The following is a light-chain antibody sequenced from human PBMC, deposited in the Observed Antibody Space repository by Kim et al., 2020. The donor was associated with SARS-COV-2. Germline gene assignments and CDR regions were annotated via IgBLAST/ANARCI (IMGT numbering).Light chain of an antibody. CDR3: QQYGDSPS. CDR2: GAS. V-gene: IGKV3-20*01. CDR1: QSVTSNC. Sequence: LSTGERATPSGRASQSVTSNCVALYQQIPGQPPRLLISGASSRATGIPDRFSGSGSGTDFTLTISRLEPEDFAVYYCQQYGDSPSFGRGTKVDIK. J-gene: IGKJ1*01.